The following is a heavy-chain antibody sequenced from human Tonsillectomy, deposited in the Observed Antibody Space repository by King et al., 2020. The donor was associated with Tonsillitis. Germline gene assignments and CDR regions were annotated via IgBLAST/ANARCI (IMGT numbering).Heavy chain of an antibody. CDR2: IGSSETTK. Sequence: VQLVQSGGGLVKPGGSLRLSCVVSGFTFSDYYMSWVRQAPGKGLEWVSYIGSSETTKYYADSVKGRFTISRDNAKNSLYLQMISLRAEDTAVYYCARSGGDYGDLFGNAMDVWGQGTTVTVSS. CDR1: GFTFSDYY. CDR3: ARSGGDYGDLFGNAMDV. D-gene: IGHD4-17*01. V-gene: IGHV3-11*01. J-gene: IGHJ6*02.